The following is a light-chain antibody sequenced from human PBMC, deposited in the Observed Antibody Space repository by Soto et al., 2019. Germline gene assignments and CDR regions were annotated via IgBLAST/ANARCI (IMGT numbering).Light chain of an antibody. CDR2: DVS. CDR1: SSDIGGYNS. Sequence: SALTQPASVSGSPGQSITISCTGTSSDIGGYNSVSWYQQHPGTAPQLLIYDVSYRPSGISTRFSGSKSGNTASLTISGLQADDEAVYFCSSYSNTNTRVFAGGTQLTVL. J-gene: IGLJ3*02. CDR3: SSYSNTNTRV. V-gene: IGLV2-14*01.